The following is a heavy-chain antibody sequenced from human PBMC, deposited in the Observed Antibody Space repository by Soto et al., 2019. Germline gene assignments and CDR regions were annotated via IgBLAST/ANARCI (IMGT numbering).Heavy chain of an antibody. CDR2: IYHAGSP. D-gene: IGHD2-21*02. Sequence: HLQESGPGLVKPSGTLALTCDVSGGSISSSSWWTWVRQSPGKGLEWIGEIYHAGSPNYNPSFQSRVTIFADKSKNHFSLRLTSVTAADTAIYYCARGLSFRGDFDVWGQGTTVTFSS. V-gene: IGHV4-4*02. J-gene: IGHJ3*01. CDR1: GGSISSSSW. CDR3: ARGLSFRGDFDV.